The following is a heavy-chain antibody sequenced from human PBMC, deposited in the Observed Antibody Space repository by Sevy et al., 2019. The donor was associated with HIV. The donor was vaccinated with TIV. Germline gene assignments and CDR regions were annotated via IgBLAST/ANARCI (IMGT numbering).Heavy chain of an antibody. D-gene: IGHD6-6*01. CDR1: GFRFSIYA. V-gene: IGHV3-23*01. CDR2: FCMGGDRI. J-gene: IGHJ4*02. Sequence: GGSLRLSCTTSGFRFSIYAMTWVRQAPGKGLEWVSSFCMGGDRIYYADSVRGRFTISRDDSKNTLYLEMNNLRAEDTAKYYCGREGSRKGHDYWGQGTLVTVSS. CDR3: GREGSRKGHDY.